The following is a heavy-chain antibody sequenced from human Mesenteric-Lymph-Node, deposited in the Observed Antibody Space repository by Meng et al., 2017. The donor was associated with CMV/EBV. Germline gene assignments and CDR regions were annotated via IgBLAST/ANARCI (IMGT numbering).Heavy chain of an antibody. CDR1: GYTFASFG. CDR3: ARVLGSSSCIRGSFDV. J-gene: IGHJ3*01. Sequence: ASVKVSCKASGYTFASFGINWVRQAPGQGLEWMGWINPYNRNTNYAQKFQGRVTLTTDTSTSTAYMELRSLRSDDTAVYYCARVLGSSSCIRGSFDVWGQGTMVTVSS. V-gene: IGHV1-18*01. CDR2: INPYNRNT. D-gene: IGHD6-6*01.